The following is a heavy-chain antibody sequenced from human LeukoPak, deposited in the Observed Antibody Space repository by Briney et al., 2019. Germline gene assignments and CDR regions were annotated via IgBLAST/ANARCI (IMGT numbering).Heavy chain of an antibody. CDR3: ARGLAAAGLYFDY. J-gene: IGHJ4*02. CDR1: GFTFSAYS. D-gene: IGHD6-13*01. V-gene: IGHV3-53*01. CDR2: VYTGGST. Sequence: GGSLRLSCAASGFTFSAYSMNWVRHAPGKGMEWVSVVYTGGSTYSADSVKGRVTISRDNSKNTLYLQMNSLRAEDTAVHYCARGLAAAGLYFDYWGQGTLVTVSS.